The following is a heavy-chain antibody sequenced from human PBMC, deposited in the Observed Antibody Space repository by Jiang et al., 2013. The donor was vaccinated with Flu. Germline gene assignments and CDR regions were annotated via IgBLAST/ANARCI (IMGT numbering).Heavy chain of an antibody. J-gene: IGHJ4*02. Sequence: QLVESGGDLVQPGGSLKLSCATSGFTFSGSALNWVRQASGKGLEWVGHIRSKAANYATTYAASVKGRFTISRDESKNTAYLHMNSLKIEDTAVNYCTRDWQYAVDYWGQGTRVTVSS. CDR1: GFTFSGSA. CDR2: IRSKAANYAT. D-gene: IGHD3-9*01. CDR3: TRDWQYAVDY. V-gene: IGHV3-73*02.